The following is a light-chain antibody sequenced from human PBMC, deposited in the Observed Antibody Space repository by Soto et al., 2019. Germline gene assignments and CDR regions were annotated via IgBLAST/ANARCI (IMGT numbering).Light chain of an antibody. J-gene: IGLJ2*01. CDR1: STDVGGHNY. CDR2: EVS. V-gene: IGLV2-14*01. CDR3: CSYSTSSTLV. Sequence: QSALTQPASVSGAPGQSITISCTGTSTDVGGHNYVSWYQHHPGKAPKLMIFEVSNRPSGISIRFSGSKSANTASLTISGLQAEGEADYYCCSYSTSSTLVFGGGTKLTVL.